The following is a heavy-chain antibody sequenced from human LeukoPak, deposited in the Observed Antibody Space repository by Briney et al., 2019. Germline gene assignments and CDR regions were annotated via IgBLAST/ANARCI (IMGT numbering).Heavy chain of an antibody. CDR2: IYHSGST. CDR3: ARGVGYCSSTSCQGFDY. Sequence: SETLSLTCAVSGGSISSGGYSWSWIRQPPGKGLEWIGYIYHSGSTYYNPSLKGRVTVSVDRSKNQFSLKLSSVTAADTAVYYCARGVGYCSSTSCQGFDYWGQGTLVTVSS. D-gene: IGHD2-2*01. V-gene: IGHV4-30-2*01. CDR1: GGSISSGGYS. J-gene: IGHJ4*02.